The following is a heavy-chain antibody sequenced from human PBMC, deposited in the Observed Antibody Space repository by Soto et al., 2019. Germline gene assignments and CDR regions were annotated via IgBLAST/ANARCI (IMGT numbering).Heavy chain of an antibody. Sequence: GGSLRLSCSVFGFAFSNYAMHWVRQAPGKGLQYVSSISSDGGSTYYAGSVKARFTISRDNSKNTLYLQMSSLRVEDTAVYYCVKDRYVDYWGQGSLVTVSS. V-gene: IGHV3-64D*06. J-gene: IGHJ4*02. CDR3: VKDRYVDY. CDR1: GFAFSNYA. CDR2: ISSDGGST.